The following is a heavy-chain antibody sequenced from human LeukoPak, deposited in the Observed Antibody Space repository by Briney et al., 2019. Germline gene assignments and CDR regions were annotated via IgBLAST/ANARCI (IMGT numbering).Heavy chain of an antibody. V-gene: IGHV3-23*01. CDR1: GFTFITYS. CDR2: ITGSGAFT. CDR3: AKDRRFDI. Sequence: GGSLRLSCAASGFTFITYSMTWVRQAPGRGLEWVSAITGSGAFTDYADSVKGRFTISRDNPKNTLYLQMRAEDTAIYYCAKDRRFDIWGQGTMVTVSS. J-gene: IGHJ3*02.